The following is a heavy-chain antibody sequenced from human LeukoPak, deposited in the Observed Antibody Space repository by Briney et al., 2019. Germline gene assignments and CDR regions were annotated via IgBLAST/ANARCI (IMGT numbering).Heavy chain of an antibody. D-gene: IGHD1-26*01. J-gene: IGHJ4*02. CDR2: ISSDGGRT. CDR1: GFTFSSFA. Sequence: GGSPRLSCSASGFTFSSFAMFWVRQAPGKGLEYVSGISSDGGRTNYADSVKARFTISRDNSKVTLYLQMTSLRPEDTAIYYCVNDPSGNYFYFDYWGQGTLVTVSS. CDR3: VNDPSGNYFYFDY. V-gene: IGHV3-64D*09.